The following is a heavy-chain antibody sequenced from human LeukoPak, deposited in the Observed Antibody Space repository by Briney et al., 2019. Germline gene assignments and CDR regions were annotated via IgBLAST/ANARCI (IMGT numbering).Heavy chain of an antibody. Sequence: ASVKVSCKVSGYTLTELSMHWVRQAPGKGLEWMGGFDPEDGETIYAQKFQGRVTMPEDTSTDTAYMELSSLRSEDTAVYYCATGATVGAITYYYYGMDVWGQGTTVTVSS. CDR1: GYTLTELS. V-gene: IGHV1-24*01. J-gene: IGHJ6*02. CDR2: FDPEDGET. CDR3: ATGATVGAITYYYYGMDV. D-gene: IGHD1-26*01.